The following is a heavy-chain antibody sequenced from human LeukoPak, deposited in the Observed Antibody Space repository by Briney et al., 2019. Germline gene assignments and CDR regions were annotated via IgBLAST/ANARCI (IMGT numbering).Heavy chain of an antibody. CDR1: GGSFSGYY. J-gene: IGHJ4*02. V-gene: IGHV4-34*01. CDR3: ARASIAVAGLDY. CDR2: INHSGST. D-gene: IGHD6-19*01. Sequence: SETLSLTCAVYGGSFSGYYWSWIRQPPGKGLEWIGEINHSGSTNYNPSLKSRVTISVDTSKNQFSPKLSSVTAADTAVYYCARASIAVAGLDYWGQGTLVTVSS.